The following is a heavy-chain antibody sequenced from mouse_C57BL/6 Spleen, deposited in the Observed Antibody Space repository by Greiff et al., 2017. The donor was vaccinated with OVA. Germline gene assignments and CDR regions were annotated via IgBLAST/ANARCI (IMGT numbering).Heavy chain of an antibody. Sequence: VMLVESGPGLVQPSQSLSITCTVSGFSLTSYGVHWVRQSPGKGLEWLGVIWSGGSTDYNAAFISRLSISKDNSKSQVFFKMNSLQADETAIYYCARGGLRSYYFDYWGQGTTLTVSS. CDR1: GFSLTSYG. D-gene: IGHD1-1*01. CDR2: IWSGGST. V-gene: IGHV2-2*01. CDR3: ARGGLRSYYFDY. J-gene: IGHJ2*01.